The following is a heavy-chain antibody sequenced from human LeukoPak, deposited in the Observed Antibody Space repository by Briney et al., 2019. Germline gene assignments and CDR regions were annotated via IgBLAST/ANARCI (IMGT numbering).Heavy chain of an antibody. V-gene: IGHV4-30-4*01. CDR1: GGSISSGEYY. Sequence: SQTLSLTCTVSGGSISSGEYYWSWIRLPPGKGLEGIGYIYYSGTTHYNPSLKSRVTMSVDTSKNQFSLKLTSVTPADTALYYCATERAYCGGDCYSPFDYWGHGTLVTVSS. CDR3: ATERAYCGGDCYSPFDY. J-gene: IGHJ4*01. D-gene: IGHD2-21*02. CDR2: IYYSGTT.